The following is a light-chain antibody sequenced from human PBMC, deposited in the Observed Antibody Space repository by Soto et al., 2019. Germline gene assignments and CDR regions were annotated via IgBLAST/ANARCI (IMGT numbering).Light chain of an antibody. CDR1: QSVIYY. CDR3: QQYGSSGT. Sequence: EIVMTQSPGTLSLSPGESATLSCRASQSVIYYLAWYQPXPGQAPRLLIYGASNRATGIPDLFSGSGSGTDFTLTISRLEPEDFAVDYCQQYGSSGTFGQGTKVDIK. V-gene: IGKV3-20*01. J-gene: IGKJ1*01. CDR2: GAS.